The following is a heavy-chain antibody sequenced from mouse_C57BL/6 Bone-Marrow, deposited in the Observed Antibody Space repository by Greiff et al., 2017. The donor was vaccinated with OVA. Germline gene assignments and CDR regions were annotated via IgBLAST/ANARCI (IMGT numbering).Heavy chain of an antibody. CDR3: ARSDYYAMDY. J-gene: IGHJ4*01. CDR2: IYPRSGNT. Sequence: QVQLQQSGAELARPGASVKLSCKASGYTFTSYGISWVKQRTGQGLEWIGEIYPRSGNTYYNEKFKGKATLTADKSPSTAYMELRSLTSEDSAVYFCARSDYYAMDYWGQGTSVTVSS. CDR1: GYTFTSYG. V-gene: IGHV1-81*01.